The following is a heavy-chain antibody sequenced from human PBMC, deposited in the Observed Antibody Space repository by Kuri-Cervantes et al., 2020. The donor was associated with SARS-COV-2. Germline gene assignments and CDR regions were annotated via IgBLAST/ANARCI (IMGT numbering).Heavy chain of an antibody. J-gene: IGHJ3*02. CDR2: IWYDGSNK. CDR1: GFTFSSYG. D-gene: IGHD3-16*01. Sequence: GESLKISCAASGFTFSSYGMHWVRQAPGKGLEWVAVIWYDGSNKYYADSVKGRFTISRDNSKNTLYLQMNSLRAEDTAVYYCARDIARYDYAEAFDIWGQGTMVTVSS. CDR3: ARDIARYDYAEAFDI. V-gene: IGHV3-33*01.